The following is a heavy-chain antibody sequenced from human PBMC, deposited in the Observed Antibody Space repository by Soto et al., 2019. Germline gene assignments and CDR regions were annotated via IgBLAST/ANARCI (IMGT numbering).Heavy chain of an antibody. Sequence: QVQLVESGGGLVRPGESLRLSCAASEFTFSDYYMSWIRQAPGKGLEWVSYISSSGNTIYYADSVKGRFTISRDNAKNSLYLQMNSLRAEETAVYYCARRYSGGRAFDICGQGTMGTVSS. CDR3: ARRYSGGRAFDI. D-gene: IGHD5-12*01. J-gene: IGHJ3*02. CDR2: ISSSGNTI. V-gene: IGHV3-11*01. CDR1: EFTFSDYY.